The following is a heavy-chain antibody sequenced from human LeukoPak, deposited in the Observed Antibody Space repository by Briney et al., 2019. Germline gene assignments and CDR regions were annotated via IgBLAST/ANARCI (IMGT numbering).Heavy chain of an antibody. CDR1: GFTVSRNY. D-gene: IGHD3-10*01. Sequence: GGSLRLSCAASGFTVSRNYMSWIRQAPGKGLEWVSVIYSDGNTKYADSVKGRFTISRDNSKNTLYLQMNSLRAEDTAVYYCAKDRAASGSYCLNYWGQGTLVTVSS. CDR2: IYSDGNT. J-gene: IGHJ4*02. V-gene: IGHV3-53*05. CDR3: AKDRAASGSYCLNY.